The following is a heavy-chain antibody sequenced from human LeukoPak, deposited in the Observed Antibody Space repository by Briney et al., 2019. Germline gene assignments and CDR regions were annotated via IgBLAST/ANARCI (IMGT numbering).Heavy chain of an antibody. V-gene: IGHV1-69*13. CDR2: IIPIFGTA. J-gene: IGHJ4*02. D-gene: IGHD6-25*01. CDR1: GGTFSSYT. CDR3: ARDGYSSGREEY. Sequence: SVKVSCKASGGTFSSYTISWVRQSPGQGLEWMGGIIPIFGTANYAQKFQGRVTITADESTSTAYMELSSLRSDDTAVYYCARDGYSSGREEYWGQGTLVTVSS.